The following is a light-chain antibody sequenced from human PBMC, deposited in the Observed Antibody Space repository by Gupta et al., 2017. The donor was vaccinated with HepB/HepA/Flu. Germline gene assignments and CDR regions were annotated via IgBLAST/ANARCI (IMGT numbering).Light chain of an antibody. CDR1: TGSVPSGHY. Sequence: QPVVTQQPSLTVSSARAVTLPSASSTGSVPSGHYLHWFQQKPGQAPRTLIYDTGNRPAWTPARFSGSLLGGKAALTLSGARPEDEADYYCFFFYSDARVVFGGGTKLTVL. CDR3: FFFYSDARVV. J-gene: IGLJ2*01. V-gene: IGLV7-46*01. CDR2: DTG.